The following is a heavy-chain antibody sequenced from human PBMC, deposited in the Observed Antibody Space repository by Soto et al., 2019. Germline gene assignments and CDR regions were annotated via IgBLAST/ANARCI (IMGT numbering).Heavy chain of an antibody. V-gene: IGHV2-5*02. CDR1: GFSLSTSAVG. J-gene: IGHJ4*02. D-gene: IGHD2-15*01. Sequence: QITLKESGPPLVKPTQTLTLTCTFSGFSLSTSAVGVGWIRQPPGKTLAWLALIYLDDDKRYSPTLKSSLTITKHTSENMVVLGMTYMDTVDTATYYCAHLVVAGLTYYFDYWGEGNLGTVSS. CDR2: IYLDDDK. CDR3: AHLVVAGLTYYFDY.